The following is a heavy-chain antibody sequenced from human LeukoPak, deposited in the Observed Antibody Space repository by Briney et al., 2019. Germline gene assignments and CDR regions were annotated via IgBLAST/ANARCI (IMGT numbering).Heavy chain of an antibody. V-gene: IGHV3-30*04. J-gene: IGHJ6*02. CDR2: ISYDGSNK. Sequence: GGSLSLSCAASGFTFSSYAMHWVRQAPGKGLEWVAVISYDGSNKYYADSVKGRFTISRDNSKNTLYLQMNSLRAEDTAVYYCARDVMSSSWYNYYYGMDVWGQGTTVTVSS. CDR3: ARDVMSSSWYNYYYGMDV. CDR1: GFTFSSYA. D-gene: IGHD6-13*01.